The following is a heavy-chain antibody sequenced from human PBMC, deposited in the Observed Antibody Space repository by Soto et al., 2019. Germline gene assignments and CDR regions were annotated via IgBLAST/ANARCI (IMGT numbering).Heavy chain of an antibody. J-gene: IGHJ4*02. Sequence: ASVKVSCKASGYTFTSYGISWVRQAPGQGLEWMGWISAYNGDTNYAQKLQGRVTMTTDTSTSTAYMELRSLRSDDTAVYYCATGTYSSSWTQFDYWGQGTLVTVS. CDR2: ISAYNGDT. CDR3: ATGTYSSSWTQFDY. V-gene: IGHV1-18*01. D-gene: IGHD6-13*01. CDR1: GYTFTSYG.